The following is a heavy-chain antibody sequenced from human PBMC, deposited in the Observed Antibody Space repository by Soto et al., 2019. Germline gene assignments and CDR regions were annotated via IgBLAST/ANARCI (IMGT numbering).Heavy chain of an antibody. CDR3: AREWGNWNDANDYYGMDV. Sequence: QVQLVQSGAEVKKPGSSVKVSCKASGGTFSSYAISWVRQAPGQGLEWMGGIIPIFGTANYAQKFQGRVTITADESTSTAYMELSSLRSEDTAVYYCAREWGNWNDANDYYGMDVWGQGTTVTVSS. J-gene: IGHJ6*02. CDR1: GGTFSSYA. CDR2: IIPIFGTA. D-gene: IGHD1-1*01. V-gene: IGHV1-69*12.